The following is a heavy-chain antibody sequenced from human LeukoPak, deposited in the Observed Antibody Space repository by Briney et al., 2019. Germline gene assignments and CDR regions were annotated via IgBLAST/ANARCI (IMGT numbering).Heavy chain of an antibody. V-gene: IGHV3-9*01. CDR2: ISWNSGSI. D-gene: IGHD6-6*01. Sequence: TGRSLRLSCAASGFTFDDYAMHWVRQAPGKGLEWVSGISWNSGSIAYADSVKGRFTISRDNAENSLYLQMNSLRAEDTALYYCARDSRSYSNSPGGPFDIWGQGTMVTVSS. CDR3: ARDSRSYSNSPGGPFDI. J-gene: IGHJ3*02. CDR1: GFTFDDYA.